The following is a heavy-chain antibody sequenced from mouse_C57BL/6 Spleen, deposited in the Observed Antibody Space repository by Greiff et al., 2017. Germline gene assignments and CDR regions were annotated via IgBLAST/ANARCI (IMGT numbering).Heavy chain of an antibody. J-gene: IGHJ4*01. D-gene: IGHD1-1*01. CDR2: IYPGDGDT. Sequence: QVQLKQSGPELVKPGASVKISCKASGYAFSSSWMNWVKQRPGKGLEWIGRIYPGDGDTNYNGKFKGKATLTADKSSSTAYMQLSSLTSEDSAVYFCARSFTTVVAMDYWGQGTSVTVSS. CDR1: GYAFSSSW. V-gene: IGHV1-82*01. CDR3: ARSFTTVVAMDY.